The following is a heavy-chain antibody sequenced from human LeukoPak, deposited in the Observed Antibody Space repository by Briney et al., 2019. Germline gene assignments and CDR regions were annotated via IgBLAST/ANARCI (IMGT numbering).Heavy chain of an antibody. J-gene: IGHJ5*02. CDR3: ARDRTRNYDFWSGPQPDWFDP. CDR1: GYTFTSYG. CDR2: ISAYNGNT. V-gene: IGHV1-18*01. D-gene: IGHD3-3*01. Sequence: ASVKVSCKASGYTFTSYGISWVRQAPGQGLDWMGWISAYNGNTNYAQKLQGRVTMTTDTSTSTAYMELRSLRSDDTAVYYCARDRTRNYDFWSGPQPDWFDPWGQGTLVTVSS.